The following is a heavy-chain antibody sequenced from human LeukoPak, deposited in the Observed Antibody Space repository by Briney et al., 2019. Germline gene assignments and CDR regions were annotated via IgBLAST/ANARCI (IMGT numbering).Heavy chain of an antibody. CDR1: GGTFSSYV. CDR3: ASRLERYCSGGSCCPEDY. CDR2: IIPIFGTA. V-gene: IGHV1-69*13. D-gene: IGHD2-15*01. Sequence: PSVKVSCKASGGTFSSYVISWVRQAPGQGLEWMGGIIPIFGTANYAQKFQGRVTITADESTSTAYMELSSLRSEDTAVYYCASRLERYCSGGSCCPEDYWGQGTLVTVSS. J-gene: IGHJ4*02.